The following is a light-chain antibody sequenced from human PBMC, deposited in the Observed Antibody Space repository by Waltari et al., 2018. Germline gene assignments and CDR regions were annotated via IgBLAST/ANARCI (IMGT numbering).Light chain of an antibody. V-gene: IGLV2-14*01. CDR3: SSYTSSSFWV. Sequence: QSALTQPASVSGSPGQSITISCTGTSSDVGGYNYVSWYQQHPGKAPKLMIYEFSNRPSGVSNRFSGSKSGNTASLTISGLQAEDEADYYCSSYTSSSFWVFGGGTKLTVL. CDR1: SSDVGGYNY. J-gene: IGLJ3*02. CDR2: EFS.